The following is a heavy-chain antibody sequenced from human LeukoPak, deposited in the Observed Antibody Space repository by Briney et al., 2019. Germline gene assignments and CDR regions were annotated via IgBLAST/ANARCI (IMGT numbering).Heavy chain of an antibody. CDR2: IGPVSSNI. D-gene: IGHD2-15*01. CDR3: VRDVSRRMGMDV. CDR1: GFTFNSYT. Sequence: PGRSLRLSRLASGFTFNSYTMNWVRHAPGKGLEWVSTIGPVSSNIWIADSLKGRFTISRDNPKNSLYLQMNSLRAEDTAVYYCVRDVSRRMGMDVWGQGTTVSVSS. V-gene: IGHV3-21*01. J-gene: IGHJ6*02.